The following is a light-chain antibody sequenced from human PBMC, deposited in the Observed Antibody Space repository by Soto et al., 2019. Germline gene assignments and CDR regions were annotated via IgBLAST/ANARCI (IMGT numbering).Light chain of an antibody. Sequence: QSALTQPASVSGSPGQSITISCSGTSSDVGSYNYVSWYQQHPGKAPKLMIYEVTYRPSGVSNRFSGSKSGNTASLTISGLQAEDEADYYCGSYTFTSTPHVLLGGGTKLTVL. CDR1: SSDVGSYNY. J-gene: IGLJ2*01. CDR2: EVT. CDR3: GSYTFTSTPHVL. V-gene: IGLV2-14*01.